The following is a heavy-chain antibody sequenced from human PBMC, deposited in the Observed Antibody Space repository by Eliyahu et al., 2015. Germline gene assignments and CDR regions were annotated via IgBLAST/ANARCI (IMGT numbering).Heavy chain of an antibody. CDR2: IKSEADGGTT. Sequence: EVQLVESGGGLVKPGGSLRLSXEVSGIXFNNVXMXWVRQAPGKGPEWVAFIKSEADGGTTEYGAPVKGRFIISRDDSTNTVFLQMNSLKTEDTAVYYCTADRDMITFGGGIAPSDHWGQGTVVTVSS. CDR3: TADRDMITFGGGIAPSDH. D-gene: IGHD3-16*02. V-gene: IGHV3-15*01. J-gene: IGHJ4*02. CDR1: GIXFNNVX.